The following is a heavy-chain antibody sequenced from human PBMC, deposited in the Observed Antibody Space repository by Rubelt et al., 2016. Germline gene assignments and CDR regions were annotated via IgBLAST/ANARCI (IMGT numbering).Heavy chain of an antibody. CDR2: IYHRGST. V-gene: IGHV4-38-2*02. Sequence: QVQLQESGPGLVKPSETLSLTCTVSGYSISSGYYWGWIRQPPGKGLEWIGSIYHRGSTYYNPSLKSRVTISVDTSKNQFSLKLSSVTAADTAVYYCASQIRQKNNWFGPWGQGTLVTVSS. J-gene: IGHJ5*02. CDR1: GYSISSGYY. CDR3: ASQIRQKNNWFGP.